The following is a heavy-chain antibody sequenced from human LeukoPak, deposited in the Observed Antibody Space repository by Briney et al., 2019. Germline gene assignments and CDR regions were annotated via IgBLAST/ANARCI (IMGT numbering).Heavy chain of an antibody. J-gene: IGHJ4*02. Sequence: GGSLRLSCAASGFTFSRNGMHWVRQAPGKGLEWVSGISGSGDSSYYADSVKGHFTISRDNSKNTLYLQMNNLRAEDTAVYYCAKVRSTMVRGVSDSWGQGTLVTVSS. CDR1: GFTFSRNG. CDR3: AKVRSTMVRGVSDS. D-gene: IGHD3-10*01. CDR2: ISGSGDSS. V-gene: IGHV3-23*01.